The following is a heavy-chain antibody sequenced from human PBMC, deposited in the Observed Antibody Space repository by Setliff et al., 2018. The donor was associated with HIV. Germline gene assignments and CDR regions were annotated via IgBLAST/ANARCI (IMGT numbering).Heavy chain of an antibody. D-gene: IGHD2-15*01. CDR3: AREHCSGGSCNGFDI. V-gene: IGHV4-61*08. CDR1: GGAISGSGYY. CDR2: IYISGTT. J-gene: IGHJ3*02. Sequence: PSETLSLTCSVSGGAISGSGYYWSWIRQPPGKALEWIGYIYISGTTNYNPSLKSRVTISLDTSRNQFSLKLGSVTAADTAMYYCAREHCSGGSCNGFDIWGQGTMVTVSS.